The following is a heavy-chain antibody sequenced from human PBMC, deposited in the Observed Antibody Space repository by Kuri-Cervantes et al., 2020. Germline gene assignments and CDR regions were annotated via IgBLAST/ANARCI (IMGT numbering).Heavy chain of an antibody. CDR2: IGGSGGPT. V-gene: IGHV3-23*01. CDR3: AKSLNYGDYVNYYYGMDV. J-gene: IGHJ6*02. D-gene: IGHD4-17*01. Sequence: GGSLRLSCAASGFTFSSYAMSWVRQAPGKGLEWVSVIGGSGGPTYNADSVEGRFTISRDDSKNILYLQMNSLRAEDTAVYYCAKSLNYGDYVNYYYGMDVWGQGTTVTVSS. CDR1: GFTFSSYA.